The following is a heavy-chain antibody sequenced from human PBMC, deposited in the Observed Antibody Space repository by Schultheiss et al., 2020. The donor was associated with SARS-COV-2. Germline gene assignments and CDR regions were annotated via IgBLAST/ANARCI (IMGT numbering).Heavy chain of an antibody. CDR3: ARSHY. J-gene: IGHJ4*02. Sequence: GGSLRLSCAASRFTFSDYAMHWVRQAPGKGLEWVAVISYDGSNKYYADSVKGRFTISRDNSKNTLYLQMNSLRPEDTAVYYCARSHYWGQGTLVTVSS. CDR1: RFTFSDYA. CDR2: ISYDGSNK. V-gene: IGHV3-30*04.